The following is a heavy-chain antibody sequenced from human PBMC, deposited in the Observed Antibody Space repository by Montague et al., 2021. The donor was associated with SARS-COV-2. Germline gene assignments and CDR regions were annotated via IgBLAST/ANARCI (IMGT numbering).Heavy chain of an antibody. CDR1: GFSLSTSGMC. CDR2: IDWDDDK. D-gene: IGHD5-18*01. J-gene: IGHJ6*02. CDR3: ARIPVSGTAMDQNYYYYGMDV. Sequence: PALVKPTQTLTLTCTFSGFSLSTSGMCVSWIRQPPGKALEWLALIDWDDDKYYSTSLKTRLTISKDTSKNQVDLTMTNMDPVDTNTYYCARIPVSGTAMDQNYYYYGMDVWGQGTTVTVSS. V-gene: IGHV2-70*01.